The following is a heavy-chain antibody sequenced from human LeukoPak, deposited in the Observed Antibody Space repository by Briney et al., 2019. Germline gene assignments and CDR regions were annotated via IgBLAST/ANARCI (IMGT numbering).Heavy chain of an antibody. CDR1: GFTFSSYW. CDR2: IKQDGSEK. J-gene: IGHJ6*02. Sequence: GGSLRLSCAASGFTFSSYWMSWVRQAPGKGLEWVANIKQDGSEKYYVDSVKGRFTISRDNAKNSLYLQMNSLRAEDTAVYYCARGGSGYGDYYYFYAMDVWGQGTTVTVSS. CDR3: ARGGSGYGDYYYFYAMDV. D-gene: IGHD3-22*01. V-gene: IGHV3-7*01.